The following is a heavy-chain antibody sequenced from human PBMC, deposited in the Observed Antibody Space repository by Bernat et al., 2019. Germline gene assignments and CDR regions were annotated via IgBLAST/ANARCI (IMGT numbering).Heavy chain of an antibody. J-gene: IGHJ5*02. CDR1: GGSFSGYY. CDR2: INHSGST. Sequence: QVQLQQWGAGLLKPSETLSLTCAVYGGSFSGYYWSWIRQPPGKGLEWIGEINHSGSTNYNPSLKSRVTIAVDTAKNQFARKLSSGTAADTAVYYGARARKKGARVGLDWFDPWGQGTLVTVSS. V-gene: IGHV4-34*01. D-gene: IGHD1-14*01. CDR3: ARARKKGARVGLDWFDP.